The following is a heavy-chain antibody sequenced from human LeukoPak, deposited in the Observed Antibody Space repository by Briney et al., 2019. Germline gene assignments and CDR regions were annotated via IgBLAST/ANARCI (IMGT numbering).Heavy chain of an antibody. D-gene: IGHD3-10*01. CDR3: ARVYGEGGY. J-gene: IGHJ4*02. CDR1: GFTFSTYS. CDR2: IGISSSTI. Sequence: GGSLRLSCAASGFTFSTYSMNWVRQAPGKGLEWVSYIGISSSTIYYADSVKGRFTISRDNAKNSLYLQMNSLRAEDTAVYYCARVYGEGGYWGQGTLVTVSS. V-gene: IGHV3-48*01.